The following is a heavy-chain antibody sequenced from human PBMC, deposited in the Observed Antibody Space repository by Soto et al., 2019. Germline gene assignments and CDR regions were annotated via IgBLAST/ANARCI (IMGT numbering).Heavy chain of an antibody. CDR1: GYTFTSYG. CDR2: ISAYNGNT. D-gene: IGHD3-10*01. V-gene: IGHV1-18*01. Sequence: GASVKVSCEASGYTFTSYGISCVRQAPGQGLEWMGWISAYNGNTNYAQKLQGRVTMTTDTSTSTAYMELRSLRSDDTAVYYCAREYYYGSGSPDKTGFYGMDVWGQGTTVTVSS. J-gene: IGHJ6*02. CDR3: AREYYYGSGSPDKTGFYGMDV.